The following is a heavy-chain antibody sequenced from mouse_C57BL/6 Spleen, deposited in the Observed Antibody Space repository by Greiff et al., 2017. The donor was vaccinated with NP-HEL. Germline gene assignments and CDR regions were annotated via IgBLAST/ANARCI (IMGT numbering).Heavy chain of an antibody. CDR1: GYAFSSSW. V-gene: IGHV1-82*01. D-gene: IGHD1-1*01. J-gene: IGHJ3*01. CDR3: ALITTVSFNFAY. Sequence: VKLQQSGPELVKPGASVKISCKASGYAFSSSWMNWVKQRPGKGLEWIGRIYPGDGDTNYNGKFKGKATLTADKSSSTAYMQLSSLTSEDSAVYFCALITTVSFNFAYWGQGTLVTVSA. CDR2: IYPGDGDT.